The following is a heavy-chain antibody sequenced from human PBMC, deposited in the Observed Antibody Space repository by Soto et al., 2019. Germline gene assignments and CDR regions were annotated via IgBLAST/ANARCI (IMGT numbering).Heavy chain of an antibody. CDR2: IWYDGSNE. J-gene: IGHJ4*02. CDR3: AREETGTYDH. Sequence: QVQLVESGGGVVQPGRSLRLSCAASGSTFGSYAMHWVRQAPGKGLEWVAVIWYDGSNEDYADSVKGRFTISRDNSKNTLFLQMNSLRAEDTAVYYCAREETGTYDHWGQGTLVTVSS. CDR1: GSTFGSYA. V-gene: IGHV3-33*01. D-gene: IGHD1-1*01.